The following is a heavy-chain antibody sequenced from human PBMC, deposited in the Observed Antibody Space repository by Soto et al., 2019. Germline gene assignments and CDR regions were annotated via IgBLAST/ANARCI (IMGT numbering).Heavy chain of an antibody. CDR3: ARRGSYYYDSDFDY. J-gene: IGHJ4*02. V-gene: IGHV4-39*01. Sequence: SETLSLTCTVSGGSISSSSYYWGWIRQPPGKGLEWIGNIYYSGSTNYSPSLKSRVTISVDTSKNQFSLKLNSVTAADTAVYYCARRGSYYYDSDFDYWGQGTLVTVS. CDR2: IYYSGST. D-gene: IGHD3-22*01. CDR1: GGSISSSSYY.